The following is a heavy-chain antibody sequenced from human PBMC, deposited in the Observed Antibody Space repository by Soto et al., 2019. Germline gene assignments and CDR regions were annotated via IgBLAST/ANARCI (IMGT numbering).Heavy chain of an antibody. CDR1: GGSISSSSYY. CDR3: ARPPRYSSSTYDAFDI. CDR2: IYYSGST. J-gene: IGHJ3*02. Sequence: SETLSLTCTVSGGSISSSSYYWGWIRQPPGKGLEWIGSIYYSGSTYYNPSLKSRVTISVDTSKNQFSLKLSSVTAADTAVYYCARPPRYSSSTYDAFDIWGQGTMVTVS. V-gene: IGHV4-39*01. D-gene: IGHD6-13*01.